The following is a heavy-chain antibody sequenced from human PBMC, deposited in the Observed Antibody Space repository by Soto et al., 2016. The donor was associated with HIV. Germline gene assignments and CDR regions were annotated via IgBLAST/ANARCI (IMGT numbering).Heavy chain of an antibody. Sequence: QVHLVQSGAEVKKPGSSVKVSCKASGGTFSTYGISWVRQAPGQGLEWVGGIIPILGISNYAQKFQGRVTITADRSTSTAYMDLKNLKSEDTAVYYCARVFPRGNYYGSGSQGFDLWGQGTMVTASS. D-gene: IGHD3-10*01. CDR2: IIPILGIS. V-gene: IGHV1-69*10. J-gene: IGHJ3*01. CDR1: GGTFSTYG. CDR3: ARVFPRGNYYGSGSQGFDL.